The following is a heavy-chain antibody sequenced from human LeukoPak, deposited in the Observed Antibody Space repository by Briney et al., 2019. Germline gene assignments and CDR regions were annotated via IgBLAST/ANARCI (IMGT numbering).Heavy chain of an antibody. CDR2: INPHSGGI. CDR3: ARGKRVGAYGRIYDAFDI. V-gene: IGHV1-2*02. CDR1: GYTFSSYA. Sequence: GASVKVSCKASGYTFSSYAMNWVRQAPGQGLEWMGWINPHSGGINYAQKFQGRVTMTRHTSITTANMELSRLRSDDSAVYYCARGKRVGAYGRIYDAFDIWGQGTMVTVSS. J-gene: IGHJ3*02. D-gene: IGHD5-12*01.